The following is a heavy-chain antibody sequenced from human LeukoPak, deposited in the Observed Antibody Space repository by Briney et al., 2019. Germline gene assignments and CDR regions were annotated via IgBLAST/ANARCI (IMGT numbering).Heavy chain of an antibody. CDR2: INNDGRST. V-gene: IGHV3-74*01. D-gene: IGHD5-18*01. CDR3: AKEGYRYGYAIDY. J-gene: IGHJ4*02. CDR1: GFTFSSYW. Sequence: PGGSLRLSCVASGFTFSSYWMHWVRQVPGKGLVWVARINNDGRSTSYAEFVKGRFTISRDNAKNTLYLKMNSLRAEDTAVYYCAKEGYRYGYAIDYWGQGTLVTVSS.